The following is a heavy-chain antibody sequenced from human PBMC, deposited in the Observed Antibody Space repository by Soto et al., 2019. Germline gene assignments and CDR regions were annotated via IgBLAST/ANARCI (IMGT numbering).Heavy chain of an antibody. V-gene: IGHV3-23*01. J-gene: IGHJ4*01. Sequence: EVQLLESGGGLVQPGGSLRLSCAASGFTFSNYAMTWVRQAPGKGLEWVSATSGSGGNTYYADSVKGRFTMSRDNSKNTLHVQMNRLIAEDTPEYYCAKVVVSSGIGNWGQGTLVTVSS. D-gene: IGHD2-2*02. CDR2: TSGSGGNT. CDR3: AKVVVSSGIGN. CDR1: GFTFSNYA.